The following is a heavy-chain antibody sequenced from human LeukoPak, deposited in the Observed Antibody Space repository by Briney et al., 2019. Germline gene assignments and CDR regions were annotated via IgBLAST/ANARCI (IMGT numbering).Heavy chain of an antibody. CDR1: GFTFSSYA. CDR2: ISYDGSNK. D-gene: IGHD1-7*01. V-gene: IGHV3-30*01. CDR3: ARITGTTTDPN. J-gene: IGHJ4*02. Sequence: PERSLRLSCAASGFTFSSYAMHWVRQAPGKGLEWVAVISYDGSNKYYADSVKGRFTISRDNSKNTLYLQMNSLRAEDTAVYYCARITGTTTDPNWGQGTLVTVSS.